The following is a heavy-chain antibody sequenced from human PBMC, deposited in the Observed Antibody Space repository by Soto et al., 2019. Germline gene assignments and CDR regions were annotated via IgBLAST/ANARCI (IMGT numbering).Heavy chain of an antibody. CDR1: GFIFTNFW. J-gene: IGHJ4*02. Sequence: GGSLRLSCEASGFIFTNFWMHWVRQVPGKGLVWVSRIDTSGSSTSYADSVKGRFTNSRDNAKNTVSLQMNSLRAEDTGVYYCAKDSWYFDLWSQGSLVTVSS. CDR3: AKDSWYFDL. CDR2: IDTSGSST. V-gene: IGHV3-74*01. D-gene: IGHD6-13*01.